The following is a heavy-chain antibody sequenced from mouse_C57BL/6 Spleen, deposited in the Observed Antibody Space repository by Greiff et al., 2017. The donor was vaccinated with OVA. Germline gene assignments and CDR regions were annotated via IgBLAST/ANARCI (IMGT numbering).Heavy chain of an antibody. CDR1: GYSITSGYY. J-gene: IGHJ3*01. Sequence: EVQLQQSGPGLVKPSQSLSLTCSVTGYSITSGYYWNWIRQFPGNKLEWMGYISYDGSNNYNPSLKNRISITRDTSKNQFFLKLNSVTTEDTATYYCARDSPYDYDGAYWGQGTLVTVSA. CDR3: ARDSPYDYDGAY. V-gene: IGHV3-6*01. CDR2: ISYDGSN. D-gene: IGHD2-4*01.